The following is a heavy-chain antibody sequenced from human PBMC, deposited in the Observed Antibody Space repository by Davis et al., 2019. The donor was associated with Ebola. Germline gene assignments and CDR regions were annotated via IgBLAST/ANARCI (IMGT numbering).Heavy chain of an antibody. CDR3: ASSSSSWFWYFDL. V-gene: IGHV4-61*08. CDR2: IYYSGST. J-gene: IGHJ2*01. D-gene: IGHD6-13*01. CDR1: GGSISSGGYS. Sequence: SETLSLTCAVSGGSISSGGYSWSWIRQPPGKGLEWIGYIYYSGSTNYNPSLKSRVTISVDTSKNQFSLKLSSVTAADTAVYYCASSSSSWFWYFDLWGRGTLVTVSS.